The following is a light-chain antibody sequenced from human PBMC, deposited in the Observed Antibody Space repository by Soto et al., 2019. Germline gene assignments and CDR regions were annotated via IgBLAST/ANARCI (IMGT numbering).Light chain of an antibody. J-gene: IGKJ5*01. CDR1: QSVSSY. Sequence: EVVLTQSPATMSLAPGERATLSCSASQSVSSYLAWYQQKPGQAPRLLIYAASTRATGIPDRFSGSGSGTDFTLTISRLEPEDFAVYYCQQYGSATITFGQGTRLEIK. CDR2: AAS. CDR3: QQYGSATIT. V-gene: IGKV3-20*01.